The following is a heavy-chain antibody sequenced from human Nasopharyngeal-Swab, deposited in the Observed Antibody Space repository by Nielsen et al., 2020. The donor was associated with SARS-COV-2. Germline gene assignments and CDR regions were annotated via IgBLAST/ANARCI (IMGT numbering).Heavy chain of an antibody. CDR1: GGSFSGYY. D-gene: IGHD6-13*01. J-gene: IGHJ4*02. Sequence: GSLRLSCAVYGGSFSGYYWSWIRQPPGKGLEWIGEINHSGSTNYNPSLKSRVTISVDTSKNRFSLKLSSVTAADTAVYYCARGGGSSSWVDYWGQGTLVTVSS. CDR2: INHSGST. CDR3: ARGGGSSSWVDY. V-gene: IGHV4-34*01.